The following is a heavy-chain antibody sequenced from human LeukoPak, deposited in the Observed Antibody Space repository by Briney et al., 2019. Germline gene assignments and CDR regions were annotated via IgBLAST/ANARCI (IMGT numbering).Heavy chain of an antibody. V-gene: IGHV3-23*01. CDR3: AKDTYSGSYSWGYYFDY. J-gene: IGHJ4*02. Sequence: GGSLRLSCVASGFIFSSYAMSWVRQAPGKGLEWVSAISGSGGSTYYADSVKGRFTISRDNSKNTLYLQMNSLRAEDTAVYYCAKDTYSGSYSWGYYFDYWGQGTLVTVSS. CDR1: GFIFSSYA. CDR2: ISGSGGST. D-gene: IGHD1-26*01.